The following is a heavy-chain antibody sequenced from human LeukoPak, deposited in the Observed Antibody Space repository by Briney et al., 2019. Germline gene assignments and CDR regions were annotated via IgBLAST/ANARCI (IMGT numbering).Heavy chain of an antibody. CDR2: IKGDGSST. CDR3: ASRSPALDY. Sequence: GGSLRLSCAASGFTFSTYWMHWVRQAPGKGLVWVSRIKGDGSSTIYADSVKGRFTISRDNSKNTLYLQMNSLRADDTAVYYCASRSPALDYWGQGTLVTVSS. D-gene: IGHD2-2*01. V-gene: IGHV3-74*01. CDR1: GFTFSTYW. J-gene: IGHJ4*02.